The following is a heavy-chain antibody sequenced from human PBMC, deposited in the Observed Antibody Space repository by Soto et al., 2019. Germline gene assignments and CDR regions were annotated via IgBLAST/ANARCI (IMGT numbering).Heavy chain of an antibody. Sequence: SETLSLTCTVSGGSISSYYWSWIRQPPGKGLEWIGYIYYSGSTNYNPSLKSRVTISVDTSKNQFSLKLSSVTAADTAVYYCGRGGYAILQFDPWGQGTLVTVSS. J-gene: IGHJ5*02. CDR3: GRGGYAILQFDP. D-gene: IGHD2-8*01. CDR1: GGSISSYY. V-gene: IGHV4-59*01. CDR2: IYYSGST.